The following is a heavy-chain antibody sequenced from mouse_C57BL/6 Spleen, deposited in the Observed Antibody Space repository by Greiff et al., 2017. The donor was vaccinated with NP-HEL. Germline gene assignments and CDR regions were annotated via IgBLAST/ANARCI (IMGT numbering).Heavy chain of an antibody. CDR1: GYTFTDYY. J-gene: IGHJ1*03. Sequence: VQLQQSGPELVKPGASVKISCKASGYTFTDYYMNWVKQSHGKSLEWIGDINPNNGGTSYNQKFKGKATLTVDKSSSTAYMELRSLTSEDSAVYYCARSNYYGSIGFDVWGTGTTVTVSS. D-gene: IGHD1-1*01. V-gene: IGHV1-26*01. CDR3: ARSNYYGSIGFDV. CDR2: INPNNGGT.